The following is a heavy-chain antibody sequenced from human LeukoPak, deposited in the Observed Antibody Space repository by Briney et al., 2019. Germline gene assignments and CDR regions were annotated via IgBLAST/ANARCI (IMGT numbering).Heavy chain of an antibody. Sequence: GGSLRLSCAASGFTFSSYEMNWVRQAPGKGLEWVSYISSSGSTIYYADSVKGRFTISRDNAKNSLYLQVNSLRAEDTAVYYCASHPQYDSSGYWGQGTLVTVSS. CDR2: ISSSGSTI. V-gene: IGHV3-48*03. CDR1: GFTFSSYE. CDR3: ASHPQYDSSGY. J-gene: IGHJ4*02. D-gene: IGHD3-22*01.